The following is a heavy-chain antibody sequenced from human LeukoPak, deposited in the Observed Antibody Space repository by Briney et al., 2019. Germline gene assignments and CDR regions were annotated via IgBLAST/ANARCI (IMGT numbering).Heavy chain of an antibody. Sequence: SETLSLTCTVSGGSISTYYWSWIRQPPGKGLEWIGYIHYSGNTNYSPSLKSRVTMSVDTSKNQFSLNLSSMTAADTAVYYCTSASRGYANFDYWGQGTLVTVSS. D-gene: IGHD5-12*01. CDR3: TSASRGYANFDY. J-gene: IGHJ4*02. CDR1: GGSISTYY. CDR2: IHYSGNT. V-gene: IGHV4-59*01.